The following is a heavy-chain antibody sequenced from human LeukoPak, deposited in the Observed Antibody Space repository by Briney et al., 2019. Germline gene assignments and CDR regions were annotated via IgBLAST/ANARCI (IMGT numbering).Heavy chain of an antibody. CDR3: ARGGKATVVTM. CDR2: IYSSGST. D-gene: IGHD4-23*01. J-gene: IGHJ4*02. V-gene: IGHV4-4*07. CDR1: GGSIDSYY. Sequence: SETLSLTCSVSGGSIDSYYCSWLRQPAGKGLEWIGRIYSSGSTNYNPSLKSRVSMSVDTSKNQFSLKLTSVTAADTAVYYCARGGKATVVTMWGQGILVTVSS.